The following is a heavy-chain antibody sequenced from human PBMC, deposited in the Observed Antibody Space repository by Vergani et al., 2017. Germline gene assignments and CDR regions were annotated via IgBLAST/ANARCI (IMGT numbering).Heavy chain of an antibody. CDR1: GFTFDDYT. D-gene: IGHD3-10*01. J-gene: IGHJ6*02. Sequence: EVQLVESGGVVVQPGGSLRLSCAASGFTFDDYTMHWVRQAPGKGLEWVSLISWDGGSTYYADSVKGRFTISRDNSKNSLYLQMNSLRTEDTALYYCAKDLYPDMVRGVTEQDYYYYYYGMDVWGQGTTVTVSS. CDR2: ISWDGGST. CDR3: AKDLYPDMVRGVTEQDYYYYYYGMDV. V-gene: IGHV3-43*01.